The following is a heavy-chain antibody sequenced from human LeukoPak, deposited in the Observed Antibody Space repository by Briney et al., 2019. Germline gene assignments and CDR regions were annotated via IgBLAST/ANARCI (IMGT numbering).Heavy chain of an antibody. V-gene: IGHV3-30*18. CDR1: GFTFSTYG. CDR2: ISYDGSTK. CDR3: AKDARPDFWSGYAGGDAFDI. J-gene: IGHJ3*02. Sequence: GGSLRLSCTASGFTFSTYGMHWVRQAPGKGLEWVTLISYDGSTKYYSDSVKGRFTLSRDNSKNTLYLQMNSLRAEDTAVYYCAKDARPDFWSGYAGGDAFDIWGQGTMVTVSS. D-gene: IGHD3-3*01.